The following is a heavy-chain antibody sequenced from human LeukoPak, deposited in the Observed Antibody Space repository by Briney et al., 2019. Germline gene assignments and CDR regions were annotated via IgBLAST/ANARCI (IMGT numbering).Heavy chain of an antibody. CDR3: ARHSRGPAAGPAFDY. CDR1: GGSISSSIYY. CDR2: IYYSGST. J-gene: IGHJ4*02. D-gene: IGHD6-13*01. V-gene: IGHV4-39*01. Sequence: SETLSLTCTVSGGSISSSIYYWGWIRQPPGKGLEWIGSIYYSGSTYYNPSLKSRVTISVDTSKNQFSLSSVTAADTAVYYCARHSRGPAAGPAFDYWGQGTLVTVSS.